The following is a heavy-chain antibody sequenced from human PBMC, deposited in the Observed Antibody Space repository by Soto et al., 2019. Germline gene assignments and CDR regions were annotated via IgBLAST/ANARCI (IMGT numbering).Heavy chain of an antibody. CDR2: ISYDGSNK. Sequence: PGGSLRLSCAASGFTFSSYAMHWVRQAPGKGLEWVAVISYDGSNKYYADSVKGRFTISRDNSKNTLYLQMNSLRAEDTAVYYCARDREDIVLVPAAMRPYYYYGMDVWGQGTTVTVSS. J-gene: IGHJ6*02. CDR1: GFTFSSYA. V-gene: IGHV3-30-3*01. CDR3: ARDREDIVLVPAAMRPYYYYGMDV. D-gene: IGHD2-2*01.